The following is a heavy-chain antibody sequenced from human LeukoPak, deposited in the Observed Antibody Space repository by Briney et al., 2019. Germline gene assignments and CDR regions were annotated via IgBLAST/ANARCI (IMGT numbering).Heavy chain of an antibody. CDR2: IYYTGST. J-gene: IGHJ4*02. Sequence: PETLSLTCSISGGSISSYYWSWVRQPPGKGLEWIAYIYYTGSTNYNPSLKSRVTISIDTSKNQFSLKLSSVTAADTAVYYCARGRKHQLPQHFDYWGQGTLVTVSS. V-gene: IGHV4-59*01. CDR3: ARGRKHQLPQHFDY. D-gene: IGHD2-2*01. CDR1: GGSISSYY.